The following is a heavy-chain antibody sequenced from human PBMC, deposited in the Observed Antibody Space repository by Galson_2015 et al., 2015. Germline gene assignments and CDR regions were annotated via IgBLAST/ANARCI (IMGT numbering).Heavy chain of an antibody. CDR3: ARDRQLTTWSGIDY. J-gene: IGHJ4*02. CDR2: ISSSGNTI. Sequence: CLRLSCAASGFTFNDYYMRWIRQAPGKGLEWVSYISSSGNTIYYADSVKGRFTISRDNAKNSLYLQMNSLRAEDTAVYYCARDRQLTTWSGIDYWGQGTLVTVSS. CDR1: GFTFNDYY. D-gene: IGHD4-17*01. V-gene: IGHV3-11*01.